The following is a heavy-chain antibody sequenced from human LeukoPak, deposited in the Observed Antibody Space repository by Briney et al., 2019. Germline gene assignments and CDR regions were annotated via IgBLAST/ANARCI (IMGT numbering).Heavy chain of an antibody. CDR1: GGSISSSSYY. Sequence: SETLSLTCTVSGGSISSSSYYWGWIRQPPGKGLEWIGSIYYSGSTYYNPSLKSRVTISVDTSKNQFSLKLSSVTAADTAVYYCARDVDSSGYIDYWGQGTLVTVSS. V-gene: IGHV4-39*07. CDR2: IYYSGST. D-gene: IGHD3-22*01. J-gene: IGHJ4*02. CDR3: ARDVDSSGYIDY.